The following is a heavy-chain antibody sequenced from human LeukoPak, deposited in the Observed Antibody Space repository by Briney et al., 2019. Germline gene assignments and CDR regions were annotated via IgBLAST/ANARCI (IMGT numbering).Heavy chain of an antibody. CDR1: GYTFTSYY. D-gene: IGHD3-10*01. V-gene: IGHV1-46*01. Sequence: RASVKVSCKASGYTFTSYYMHWVRQAPGQGLEWMGIINPSGGSTSYAQKFQGRVTMTRDTSTSTAYMELRSLRSDDTAVYYCASAAAEIYGSGSYSPGPHTNWGQGTLVTVSS. CDR3: ASAAAEIYGSGSYSPGPHTN. CDR2: INPSGGST. J-gene: IGHJ4*02.